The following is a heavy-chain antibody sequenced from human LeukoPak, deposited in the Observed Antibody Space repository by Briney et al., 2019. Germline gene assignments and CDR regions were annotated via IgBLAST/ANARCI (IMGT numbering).Heavy chain of an antibody. CDR3: ARDTGQLIIDY. D-gene: IGHD6-13*01. J-gene: IGHJ4*02. CDR1: GSTFSSYG. V-gene: IGHV3-33*01. CDR2: IWYDGSNK. Sequence: GGSLRLSCAASGSTFSSYGMHWVRQAPGKGLEWVAVIWYDGSNKYYADSVKGRFTISRDNSKNTLYLQMNSLRAEDTAVYYCARDTGQLIIDYWGQGTLVTVSS.